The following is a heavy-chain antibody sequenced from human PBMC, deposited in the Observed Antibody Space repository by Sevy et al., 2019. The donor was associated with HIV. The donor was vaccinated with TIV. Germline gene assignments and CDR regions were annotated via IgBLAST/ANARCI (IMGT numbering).Heavy chain of an antibody. CDR2: IYTSRST. CDR1: GGSISSYY. J-gene: IGHJ4*02. Sequence: SETLSLTCTVSGGSISSYYWSRIRQPARKGLEWIGRIYTSRSTNYNPSLKSRVTMSVDTSKNQFSLKLSSVTAADTAVYYCARDRSVGATTPYYFDYWGQGTLVTVSS. V-gene: IGHV4-4*07. D-gene: IGHD1-26*01. CDR3: ARDRSVGATTPYYFDY.